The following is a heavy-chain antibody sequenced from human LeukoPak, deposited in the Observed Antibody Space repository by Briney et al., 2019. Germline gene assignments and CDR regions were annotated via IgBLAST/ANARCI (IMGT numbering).Heavy chain of an antibody. Sequence: GGSLRLSCSASGFTFRSYAMHWVRQAPGKGLEYVSAINSNGGSTYYADSVKGRFTISRDNAKNSLYLQMNSLRAEDTAVYYCARGSGWILNYWGQGTLVTV. CDR2: INSNGGST. D-gene: IGHD6-19*01. J-gene: IGHJ4*02. CDR3: ARGSGWILNY. V-gene: IGHV3-64*04. CDR1: GFTFRSYA.